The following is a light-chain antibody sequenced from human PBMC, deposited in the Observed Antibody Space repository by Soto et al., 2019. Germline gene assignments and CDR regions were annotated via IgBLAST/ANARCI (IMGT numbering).Light chain of an antibody. CDR2: DAS. V-gene: IGKV3-20*01. CDR3: QKYAYSNRT. J-gene: IGKJ2*01. Sequence: EVVLTQSPGTLSLSPGERATLPCRASQSVGNNYLAWYQQKPGQAPRLLIYDASTRATGIPDRFSGSGSGTDFTLSISRLETEDFEVYYCQKYAYSNRTFGRGTK. CDR1: QSVGNNY.